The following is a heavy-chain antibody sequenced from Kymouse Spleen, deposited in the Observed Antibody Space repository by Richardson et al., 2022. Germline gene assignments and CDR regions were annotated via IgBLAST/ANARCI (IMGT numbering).Heavy chain of an antibody. CDR1: GGSISSSSYY. D-gene: IGHD2-15*01,IGHD2-21*02,IGHD2-8*01. CDR2: IYYSGST. CDR3: ARDGGYYYYYGMDV. Sequence: QLQLQESGPGLVKPSETLSLTCTVSGGSISSSSYYWGWIRQPPGKGLEWIGSIYYSGSTYYNPSLKSRVTISVDTSKNQFSLKLSSVTAADTAVYYCARDGGYYYYYGMDVWGQGTTVTVSS. J-gene: IGHJ6*02. V-gene: IGHV4-39*01.